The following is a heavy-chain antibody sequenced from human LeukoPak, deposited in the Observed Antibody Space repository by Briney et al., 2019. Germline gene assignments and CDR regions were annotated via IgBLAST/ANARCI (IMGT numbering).Heavy chain of an antibody. CDR3: ARGSTYYYDSSGYEAFDI. CDR2: INPNSVGT. CDR1: GYTFTGYY. J-gene: IGHJ3*02. D-gene: IGHD3-22*01. V-gene: IGHV1-2*02. Sequence: GASLKVSCVASGYTFTGYYMHWVRAAPGQGGGWGGCINPNSVGTNYAQKLQGGDTMTRDTSISTAYMELSRLRSDDTAVYYCARGSTYYYDSSGYEAFDIWGQGTMVTVSS.